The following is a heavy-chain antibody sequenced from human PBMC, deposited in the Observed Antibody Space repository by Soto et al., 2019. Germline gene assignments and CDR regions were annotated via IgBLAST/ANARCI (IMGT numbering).Heavy chain of an antibody. Sequence: EASVKVSCKASGYTFISYGISWVRQAPGQGLEWMGWISAYNGNTKYAQKFQGRVTMTTETSTSTAYMELRSLRSDDTAVYYCARGMIGVGYSGYDTAFDIWG. V-gene: IGHV1-18*01. D-gene: IGHD5-12*01. J-gene: IGHJ3*02. CDR1: GYTFISYG. CDR3: ARGMIGVGYSGYDTAFDI. CDR2: ISAYNGNT.